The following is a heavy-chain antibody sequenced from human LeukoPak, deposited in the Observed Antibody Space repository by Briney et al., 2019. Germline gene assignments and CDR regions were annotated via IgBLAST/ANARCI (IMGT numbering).Heavy chain of an antibody. V-gene: IGHV3-30-3*01. Sequence: GRSLRLSCAASGFTFSSYTMHWVRQAPGKGLEWLAVISSDGSNKYYADSVKGRFTISRDNSKNTLYLQMNILRPEDTAVYYCVSLIPSYWGQGTLVTVSS. CDR3: VSLIPSY. CDR2: ISSDGSNK. CDR1: GFTFSSYT. J-gene: IGHJ4*02. D-gene: IGHD3-10*01.